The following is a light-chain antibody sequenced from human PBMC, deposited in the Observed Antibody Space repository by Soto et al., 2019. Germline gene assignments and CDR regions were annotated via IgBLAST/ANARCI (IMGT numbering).Light chain of an antibody. J-gene: IGLJ3*02. V-gene: IGLV2-14*01. Sequence: QSVLTQPASVSGSPGQSITISCTGTSSDVGGYNYVSWYQQHPGKAPKLMIYDVSNRPSGVSNRFSGSKSGNTASLTISGLQAEDEADYYCSSYTSSSTPNWVFGGGPRSPS. CDR3: SSYTSSSTPNWV. CDR2: DVS. CDR1: SSDVGGYNY.